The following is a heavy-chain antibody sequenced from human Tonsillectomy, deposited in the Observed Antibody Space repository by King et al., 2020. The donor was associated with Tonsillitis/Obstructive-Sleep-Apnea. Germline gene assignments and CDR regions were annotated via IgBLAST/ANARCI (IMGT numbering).Heavy chain of an antibody. CDR1: GFTFSRSW. Sequence: QLVQSGGGLVQPGGSLRLSCAASGFTFSRSWMSWVRQAPGKGLEWVANIKQDGSEKYYVNSVKGRFTISRDNANNSLYLQMNSLRAEDTAVYFCAREYCSGNSCYRIFDCWGQGTLVTVSS. D-gene: IGHD2-15*01. CDR2: IKQDGSEK. V-gene: IGHV3-7*04. CDR3: AREYCSGNSCYRIFDC. J-gene: IGHJ4*02.